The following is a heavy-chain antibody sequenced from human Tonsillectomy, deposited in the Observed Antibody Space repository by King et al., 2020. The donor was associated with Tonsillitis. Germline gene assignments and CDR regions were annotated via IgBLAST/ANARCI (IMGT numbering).Heavy chain of an antibody. D-gene: IGHD1-26*01. J-gene: IGHJ3*02. CDR2: VSWNSGSI. CDR3: AKDKWELLRSFDI. CDR1: GFTFDEYS. V-gene: IGHV3-9*01. Sequence: VQLVESGGGLVQPGRSLRLSCVASGFTFDEYSMHWVLQPPGKGLEWGSGVSWNSGSIGYADSVGGRFTISSDNAKNSLYLQMNSLRAEDTALYYCAKDKWELLRSFDIWGQGTMVTVSS.